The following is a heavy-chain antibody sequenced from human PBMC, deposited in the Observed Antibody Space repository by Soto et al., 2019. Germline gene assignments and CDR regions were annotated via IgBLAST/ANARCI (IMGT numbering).Heavy chain of an antibody. V-gene: IGHV4-61*08. J-gene: IGHJ5*02. CDR1: GGSFSSGVYY. CDR3: ARVGYNQSNDYLSKWLDP. CDR2: IYYSGST. Sequence: KPXETLSLTFTVSGGSFSSGVYYWSCHAPPPGQGLELIGYIYYSGSTNYNPSLKSRVTISVDTSKNQFSLKLSSVTTADTAVYYCARVGYNQSNDYLSKWLDPCGQPTWVTV. D-gene: IGHD3-22*01.